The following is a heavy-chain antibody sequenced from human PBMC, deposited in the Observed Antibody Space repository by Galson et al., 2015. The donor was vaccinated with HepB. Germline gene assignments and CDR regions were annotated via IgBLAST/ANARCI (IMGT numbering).Heavy chain of an antibody. V-gene: IGHV3-74*01. CDR1: GFTFSNSW. D-gene: IGHD5-18*01. J-gene: IGHJ4*02. Sequence: SLRLSCAASGFTFSNSWMHRVRQAPGKGLVWVSRINGDGSSTDYVASVKGRFTISRDNAKNTLYLQMNSLRAEDTAVYYCARAIGYSYGYAYWGQGTLVTVSS. CDR2: INGDGSST. CDR3: ARAIGYSYGYAY.